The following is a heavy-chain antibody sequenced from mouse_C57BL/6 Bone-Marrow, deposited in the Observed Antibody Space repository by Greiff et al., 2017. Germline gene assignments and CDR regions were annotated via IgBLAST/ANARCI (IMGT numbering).Heavy chain of an antibody. J-gene: IGHJ2*01. Sequence: VKLQESGAELAKPGASVKLSCKASGYTFTSYWMHWVKQRPGQGLEWIGYINPSSGYTKYNQKFKDKATLTADKSSSTAYMQLSSLSYEDSAVYYCAIITTVVPNYFDYWGQGTTLTVSS. CDR2: INPSSGYT. D-gene: IGHD1-1*01. CDR1: GYTFTSYW. CDR3: AIITTVVPNYFDY. V-gene: IGHV1-7*01.